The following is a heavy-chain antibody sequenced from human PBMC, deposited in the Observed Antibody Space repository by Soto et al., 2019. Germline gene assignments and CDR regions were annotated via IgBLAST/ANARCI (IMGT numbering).Heavy chain of an antibody. CDR2: ISYDRSNK. CDR3: ASFEMATIYAFDI. CDR1: GFTFSSYA. Sequence: GGSLRLSCAASGFTFSSYAMHWVRQAPGKGLEWVAVISYDRSNKYYADSVKGRFTISRDNSKNTLYLQMNSLRAEDTAVYYCASFEMATIYAFDIWGQETMVTVSS. J-gene: IGHJ3*02. V-gene: IGHV3-30-3*01. D-gene: IGHD5-12*01.